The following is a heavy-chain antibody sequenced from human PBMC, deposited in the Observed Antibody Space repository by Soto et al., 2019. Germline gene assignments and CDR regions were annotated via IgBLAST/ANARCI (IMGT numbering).Heavy chain of an antibody. J-gene: IGHJ5*02. CDR3: ARDSSSSSYNWFDP. CDR1: GGTFSSYA. Sequence: ASVKVSCKASGGTFSSYAISWVRQAPGQGLEWMGGIIPIFGTAHYAQTFQGRVTITADESTSTAYMELSSLRSEDTAVYYCARDSSSSSYNWFDPWGQGTLVTVSS. V-gene: IGHV1-69*13. D-gene: IGHD2-2*01. CDR2: IIPIFGTA.